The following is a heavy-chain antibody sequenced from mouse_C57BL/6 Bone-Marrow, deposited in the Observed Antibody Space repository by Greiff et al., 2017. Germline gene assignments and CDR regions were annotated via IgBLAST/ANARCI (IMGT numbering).Heavy chain of an antibody. J-gene: IGHJ1*03. CDR3: ARGYGNYWYCDV. D-gene: IGHD2-1*01. V-gene: IGHV5-4*01. Sequence: EVQVVESGGGLVKPGGSLKLSCAASGFTFSSYAMSWVRQTPEKRLEWVATISDGSSYTYYPDNVKGRFTISRDNAKNNLYLQMSHLKSEDTAMYYCARGYGNYWYCDVWGTGTTVTVSS. CDR1: GFTFSSYA. CDR2: ISDGSSYT.